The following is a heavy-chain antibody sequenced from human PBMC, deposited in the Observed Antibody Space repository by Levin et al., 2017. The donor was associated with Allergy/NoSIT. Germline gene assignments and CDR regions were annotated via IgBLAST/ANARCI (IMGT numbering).Heavy chain of an antibody. V-gene: IGHV3-23*01. D-gene: IGHD5-12*01. CDR1: GFTFSSYA. CDR2: IYVSADST. Sequence: PGGSLRLSCAASGFTFSSYALSWVRQAPGQGLEWVSAIYVSADSTYYSDSVKGRFTISRDSSKNTLYLHMSSLRAEDTAVYYCARSSRGYGTFDSWGQGTLVTVSS. CDR3: ARSSRGYGTFDS. J-gene: IGHJ4*02.